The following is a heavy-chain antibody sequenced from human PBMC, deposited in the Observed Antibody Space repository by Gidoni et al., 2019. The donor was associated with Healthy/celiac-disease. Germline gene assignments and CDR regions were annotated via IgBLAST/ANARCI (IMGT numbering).Heavy chain of an antibody. V-gene: IGHV1-69*06. Sequence: QVHLVQSGAEVKKPGTSVKVSCKASVGTFSSYAISWVRQAPGQGLEWMGGIIPIFGTTNYEQKFQGRVTITADKSTTTAYMELFSLTSEDTAVYYCTRAMGSGQWLDYYFDYWGQGTLVTVSS. CDR3: TRAMGSGQWLDYYFDY. J-gene: IGHJ4*02. D-gene: IGHD6-19*01. CDR1: VGTFSSYA. CDR2: IIPIFGTT.